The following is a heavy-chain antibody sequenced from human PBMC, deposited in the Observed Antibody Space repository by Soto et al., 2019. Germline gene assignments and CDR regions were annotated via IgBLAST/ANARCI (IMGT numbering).Heavy chain of an antibody. V-gene: IGHV4-59*01. CDR3: ATGRYYFGSEY. CDR2: VYYSGTT. J-gene: IGHJ4*02. CDR1: GGSISSYY. D-gene: IGHD3-10*01. Sequence: QVQLQESGPGLVKPSETLSLTCAVSGGSISSYYWSWIRQPPGKGLEWVGYVYYSGTTNYNPSLQSRVTISLDTSKNQFSLHLDSVTAADTAVYYCATGRYYFGSEYWGQGTLVTVSS.